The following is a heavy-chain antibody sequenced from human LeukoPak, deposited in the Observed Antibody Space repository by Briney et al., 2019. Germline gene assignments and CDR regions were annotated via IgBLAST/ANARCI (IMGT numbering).Heavy chain of an antibody. CDR3: AREEAAAGTGPDYFDY. Sequence: SETLSLTCTVSGGSISSSSYYWGWIRQPPGKGLEWIGSIYYSGSTYYNPSLKSRVTISVDTSKNQFSLKLSSVTAADTAVYYCAREEAAAGTGPDYFDYWGQGTLVTVSS. CDR2: IYYSGST. V-gene: IGHV4-39*07. CDR1: GGSISSSSYY. J-gene: IGHJ4*02. D-gene: IGHD6-13*01.